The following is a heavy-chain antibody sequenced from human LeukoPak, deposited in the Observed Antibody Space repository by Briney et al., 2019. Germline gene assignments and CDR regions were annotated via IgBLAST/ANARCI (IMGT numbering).Heavy chain of an antibody. Sequence: GGSLRLSCSASGFTFSSYAMHWVRQAPGKGLEYVSAISSNGGSTYYADSVKGRFTISRDNSKNTLYLQMNSLRAEDTAVYYCARGLSNWFDPWGQGTLVTVSS. CDR3: ARGLSNWFDP. CDR1: GFTFSSYA. D-gene: IGHD3-16*01. V-gene: IGHV3-64*04. CDR2: ISSNGGST. J-gene: IGHJ5*02.